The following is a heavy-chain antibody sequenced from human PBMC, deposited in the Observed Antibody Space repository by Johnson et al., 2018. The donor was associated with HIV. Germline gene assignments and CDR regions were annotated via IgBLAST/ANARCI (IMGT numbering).Heavy chain of an antibody. CDR3: ANLIGGGI. Sequence: QVQLVESGGGMVQPGGSLRLSCAASAFTFSSYAMHWVRQAPGKGLEWVALISYDGSNKFYADSVKGRFTISRDNSKNMLYLQMNSLRVEDTAVYYCANLIGGGIWGQGTMVTVSS. D-gene: IGHD3-16*01. CDR1: AFTFSSYA. V-gene: IGHV3-30-3*01. CDR2: ISYDGSNK. J-gene: IGHJ3*02.